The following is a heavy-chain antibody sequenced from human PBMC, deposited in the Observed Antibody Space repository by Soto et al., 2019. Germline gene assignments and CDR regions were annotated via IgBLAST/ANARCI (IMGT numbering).Heavy chain of an antibody. CDR1: GFKFEYYT. J-gene: IGHJ6*02. V-gene: IGHV3-43*01. D-gene: IGHD2-21*01. CDR3: AKDMWSRAASDYYGMDV. Sequence: PGGSLRLCCAASGFKFEYYTMHWVRHAPGKGLEWVSLISWDGGSTYYADSVKGRFTISRDNSKNSLYLQMNSLRTEDTALYYCAKDMWSRAASDYYGMDVWGQGTTVTVS. CDR2: ISWDGGST.